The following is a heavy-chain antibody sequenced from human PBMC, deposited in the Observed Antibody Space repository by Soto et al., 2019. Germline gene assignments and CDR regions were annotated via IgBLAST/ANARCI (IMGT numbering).Heavy chain of an antibody. Sequence: QITLKESGPPLVKPTQTLTLTCTFSGFSLSTSGVGVGWIRQPPGKALEWLALIYWDDDKRYSPSLTSRLTITKATSKSQVVLTMTNMDPVDTATYYCAHVLVVVANYGMDVWGQGTTVTVSS. D-gene: IGHD2-15*01. CDR3: AHVLVVVANYGMDV. V-gene: IGHV2-5*02. CDR1: GFSLSTSGVG. CDR2: IYWDDDK. J-gene: IGHJ6*02.